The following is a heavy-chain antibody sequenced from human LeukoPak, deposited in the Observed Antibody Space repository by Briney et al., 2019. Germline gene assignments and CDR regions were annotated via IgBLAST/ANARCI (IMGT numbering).Heavy chain of an antibody. CDR2: IYTSGTT. V-gene: IGHV4-61*02. CDR1: GGSISSGSYY. D-gene: IGHD2-2*01. CDR3: ARVRSSTACYFDY. J-gene: IGHJ4*02. Sequence: PSQTLSLTCTVSGGSISSGSYYWRWLRQPAGKGLEWIGRIYTSGTTNYSPSLKSRVTISVDTSKNQFSLNLSSVTAADTAVYYCARVRSSTACYFDYWGQGTLVTVSS.